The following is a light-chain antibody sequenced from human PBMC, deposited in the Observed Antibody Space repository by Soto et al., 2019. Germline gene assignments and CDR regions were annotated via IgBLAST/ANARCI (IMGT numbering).Light chain of an antibody. CDR1: QSIDSY. Sequence: IVLTQSPATLSLSPGERATLSCRASQSIDSYLAWYQQKRGQAPRLLIYDASNRATGIPARLSGSGSGTDFTLTISSLEPEDFAVYYCQHRINWPLTFGGGTKVEI. V-gene: IGKV3-11*01. CDR3: QHRINWPLT. CDR2: DAS. J-gene: IGKJ4*01.